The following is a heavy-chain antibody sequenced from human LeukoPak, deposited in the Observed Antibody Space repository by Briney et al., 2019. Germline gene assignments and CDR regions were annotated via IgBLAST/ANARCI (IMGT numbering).Heavy chain of an antibody. CDR1: GGSIHSY. J-gene: IGHJ5*02. CDR2: ISGSGTI. Sequence: SETLSLTCTISGGSIHSYWSWIRQPAGKGLEWIGRISGSGTITYNPALQSRLSISIDTSKNQFSLKLMSVTAADTAVYYCARDSGTTGEVKFDPWGQGTLVTVSS. CDR3: ARDSGTTGEVKFDP. V-gene: IGHV4-4*07. D-gene: IGHD3-10*01.